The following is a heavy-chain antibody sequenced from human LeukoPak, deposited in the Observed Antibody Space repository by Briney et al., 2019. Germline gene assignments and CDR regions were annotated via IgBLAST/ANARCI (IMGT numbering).Heavy chain of an antibody. CDR1: GGSFSTYY. CDR3: ARESSPYYDFWSGYYPLYYYYYMDV. J-gene: IGHJ6*03. D-gene: IGHD3-3*01. CDR2: INYSGST. V-gene: IGHV4-59*01. Sequence: SETLSLTCTVSGGSFSTYYWSWIRQPPGKGLEWIGYINYSGSTTYSPSLKSRVTISVDASKSQFSLKLTSVTAADTAVYYCARESSPYYDFWSGYYPLYYYYYMDVWGKGTTVTVSS.